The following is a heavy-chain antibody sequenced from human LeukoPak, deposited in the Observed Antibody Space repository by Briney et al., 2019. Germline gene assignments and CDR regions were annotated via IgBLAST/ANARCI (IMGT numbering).Heavy chain of an antibody. CDR3: ARDQGDSSGFDY. CDR2: IYYSGST. CDR1: AGSISSYY. V-gene: IGHV4-59*12. D-gene: IGHD3-22*01. Sequence: SETLSLTCTVSAGSISSYYWSWIRQPPGKGLEWIGYIYYSGSTNYNPSLKSRVTISVDTSKNQFSLKLSSVTAADTAVYYCARDQGDSSGFDYWGQGTLVTVSS. J-gene: IGHJ4*02.